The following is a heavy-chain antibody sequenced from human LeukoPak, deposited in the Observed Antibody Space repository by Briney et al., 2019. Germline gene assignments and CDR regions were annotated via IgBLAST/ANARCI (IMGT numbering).Heavy chain of an antibody. V-gene: IGHV4-34*01. CDR2: INHSGST. J-gene: IGHJ3*02. Sequence: SETLSLTCAVYGGSFSGYYWSWIRQPPGKGLEWIGEINHSGSTNYNPSLKSRVTISVDTSKNQSSLKLSSVTAADTAVYYCARGPHYYDSSGYSLDAFDIWGQGTMVTVSS. CDR3: ARGPHYYDSSGYSLDAFDI. CDR1: GGSFSGYY. D-gene: IGHD3-22*01.